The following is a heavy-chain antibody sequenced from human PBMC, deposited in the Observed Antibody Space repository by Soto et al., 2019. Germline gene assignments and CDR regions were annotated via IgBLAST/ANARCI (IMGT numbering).Heavy chain of an antibody. CDR3: ARVRPSPDAEYFQH. V-gene: IGHV1-18*01. J-gene: IGHJ1*01. Sequence: ASVKVSCKASGYTFTSYGISWVRQAPGQGLEWMGWISAYNGNTNYAQKLQGRVTMTTDTSTSTAYMELRSLRSDDTAVYYCARVRPSPDAEYFQHWGQGTLVTVSS. CDR1: GYTFTSYG. CDR2: ISAYNGNT.